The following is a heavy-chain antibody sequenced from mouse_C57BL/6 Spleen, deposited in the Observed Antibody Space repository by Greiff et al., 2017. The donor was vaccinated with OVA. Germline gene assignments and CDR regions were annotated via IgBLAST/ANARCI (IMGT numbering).Heavy chain of an antibody. J-gene: IGHJ2*01. D-gene: IGHD2-1*01. CDR3: ARFGGGHYAY. V-gene: IGHV1-61*01. Sequence: QVQLQQPGAELVRPGSSVKLSCKASGYTFTSYWMDWVKQRPGQGLEWIGNIYPSDSETHYNQKFKDKATLTVDKSSSTAYMQPSSLTSEDSAVYYCARFGGGHYAYWGKGTTLTVSS. CDR2: IYPSDSET. CDR1: GYTFTSYW.